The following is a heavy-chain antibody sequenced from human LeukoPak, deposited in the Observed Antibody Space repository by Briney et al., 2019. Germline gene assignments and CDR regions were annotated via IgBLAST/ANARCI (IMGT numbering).Heavy chain of an antibody. CDR2: IWYDGSNK. V-gene: IGHV3-33*01. CDR3: AREGGRYCSSTSCYPMAFDY. Sequence: PGRSLRLSCAASGFTFSSYGMHWVRQAPGKGLEWVAVIWYDGSNKYYADSVKGRFTISRDNSKNTLYLQMNSLRAEDTAVYYCAREGGRYCSSTSCYPMAFDYRGQGTLVTVSS. CDR1: GFTFSSYG. D-gene: IGHD2-2*01. J-gene: IGHJ4*02.